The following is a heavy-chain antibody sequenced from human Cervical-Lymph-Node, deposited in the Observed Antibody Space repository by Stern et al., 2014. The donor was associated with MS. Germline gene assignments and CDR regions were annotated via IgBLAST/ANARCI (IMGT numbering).Heavy chain of an antibody. J-gene: IGHJ4*02. CDR1: GGTFSNSG. CDR2: VITTFASV. V-gene: IGHV1-69*01. CDR3: ARDRNGEGIMAY. D-gene: IGHD3-16*01. Sequence: EQLVESGAEVKKPGSSVKVSCKASGGTFSNSGITWARQAPGQGLDWMGGVITTFASVNVAQKFQGRLTITADEATNTVYMELSSLRSDDTAVYYCARDRNGEGIMAYWGQGTLVTVSS.